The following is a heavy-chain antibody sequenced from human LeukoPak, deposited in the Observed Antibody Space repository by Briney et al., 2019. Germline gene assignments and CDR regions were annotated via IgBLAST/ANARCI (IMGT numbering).Heavy chain of an antibody. CDR2: VYYSGST. CDR3: ARERPVYSSGLFDY. J-gene: IGHJ4*02. Sequence: SETLSLTCTVSGGSISSSGYYWGWIRQPPGKGLEWIANVYYSGSTHHNPSLKSRVTISVDTSKNQFSLKLSSVTAADTAVYYCARERPVYSSGLFDYWGQGTLVTVSS. V-gene: IGHV4-39*07. CDR1: GGSISSSGYY. D-gene: IGHD6-19*01.